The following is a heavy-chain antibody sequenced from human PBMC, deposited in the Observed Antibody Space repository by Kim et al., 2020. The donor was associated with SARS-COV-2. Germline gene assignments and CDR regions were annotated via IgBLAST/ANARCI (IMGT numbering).Heavy chain of an antibody. J-gene: IGHJ6*02. Sequence: YNPSLKSRVTISVDTSKNQFSLKLSSVTAADTAVYYCARGLVQRYYGMDVWGQGTTVTVSS. V-gene: IGHV4-61*02. D-gene: IGHD6-6*01. CDR3: ARGLVQRYYGMDV.